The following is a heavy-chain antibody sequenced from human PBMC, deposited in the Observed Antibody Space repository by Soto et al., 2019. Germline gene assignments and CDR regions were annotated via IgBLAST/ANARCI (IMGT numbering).Heavy chain of an antibody. CDR3: AREYSSSRYFDY. CDR1: EFTFSSYW. D-gene: IGHD6-13*01. V-gene: IGHV3-74*01. J-gene: IGHJ4*02. CDR2: INSDGSGT. Sequence: GGSLRLSCAASEFTFSSYWMYWVRHAPGKGLVWVSRINSDGSGTSYADSVKGRFTISRDNAKNTLYLQMNSLRAEDTAVYYCAREYSSSRYFDYWGQGTLVTVSS.